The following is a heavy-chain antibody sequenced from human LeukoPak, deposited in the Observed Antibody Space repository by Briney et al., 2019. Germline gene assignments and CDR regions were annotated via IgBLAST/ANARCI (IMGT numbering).Heavy chain of an antibody. Sequence: PGGSLRLSCAASGFTFSSYAMSWVRQAPGKGLEWVSAISGSGGSTYYADSVKGRFTISRDNSKNTLYLQMNSLRAEDTAVYYCAKVTRITMIGDYYYYMDVWGKGTTVTVSS. V-gene: IGHV3-23*01. CDR3: AKVTRITMIGDYYYYMDV. CDR2: ISGSGGST. J-gene: IGHJ6*03. CDR1: GFTFSSYA. D-gene: IGHD3-22*01.